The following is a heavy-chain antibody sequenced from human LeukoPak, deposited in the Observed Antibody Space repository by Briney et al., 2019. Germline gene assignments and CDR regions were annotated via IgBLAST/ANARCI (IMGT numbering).Heavy chain of an antibody. Sequence: SETLSLTCTVSGYSISSGYYWGWIRQPPGKGLEWIGSIYHSGSTYYNPSLKSRVTISVDTSKNQFSLKLSSVTAADTAVYYCAREDSSSWPYYYYYMDVWGKGTTVTVSS. J-gene: IGHJ6*03. CDR2: IYHSGST. V-gene: IGHV4-38-2*02. D-gene: IGHD6-13*01. CDR1: GYSISSGYY. CDR3: AREDSSSWPYYYYYMDV.